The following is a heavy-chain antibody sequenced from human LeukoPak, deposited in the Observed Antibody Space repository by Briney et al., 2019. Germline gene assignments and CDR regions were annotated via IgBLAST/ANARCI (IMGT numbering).Heavy chain of an antibody. Sequence: ASVKVSCKASGYTFTGYYMHWVRQAPGQGLEWMGWINPNSGGTNYAQKFQGRVTMTRDTSISTAYMELSRLRSDATAVYYCARVTIFMAARPESDYYYGMDVWGQGTTVTVSS. D-gene: IGHD6-6*01. CDR3: ARVTIFMAARPESDYYYGMDV. CDR2: INPNSGGT. J-gene: IGHJ6*02. CDR1: GYTFTGYY. V-gene: IGHV1-2*02.